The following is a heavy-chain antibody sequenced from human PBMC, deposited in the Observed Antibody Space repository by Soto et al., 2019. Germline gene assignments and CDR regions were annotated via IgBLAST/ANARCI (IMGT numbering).Heavy chain of an antibody. Sequence: QVQMVQSGAEVKKAGASVKISCKASGYTFTSYYVHWVRQAPGQGLEWMGFINPSGGSATYVQKIQGRVTMTRDTSTITVYMELGSLTSEDTAIYYCARGSSVGLEYWGQGTLVTVSS. CDR2: INPSGGSA. CDR1: GYTFTSYY. D-gene: IGHD1-26*01. V-gene: IGHV1-46*01. J-gene: IGHJ4*02. CDR3: ARGSSVGLEY.